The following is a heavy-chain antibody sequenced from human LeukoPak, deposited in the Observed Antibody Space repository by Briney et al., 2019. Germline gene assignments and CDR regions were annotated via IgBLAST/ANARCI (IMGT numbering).Heavy chain of an antibody. D-gene: IGHD2-2*01. Sequence: ASVKVSFKASGYTFTSYYMYWVRPAPGEGLGWMGIINPRGGSTSYAQKLQGRGTMTRDTSTSTAYMELSSLRSEDTAVYYCARYCGSTSCYLGDNAFDIWGQGTMVTVSS. CDR1: GYTFTSYY. CDR2: INPRGGST. CDR3: ARYCGSTSCYLGDNAFDI. J-gene: IGHJ3*02. V-gene: IGHV1-46*01.